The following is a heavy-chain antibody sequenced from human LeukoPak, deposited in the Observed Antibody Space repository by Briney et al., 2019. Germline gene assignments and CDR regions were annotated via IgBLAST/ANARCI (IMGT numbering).Heavy chain of an antibody. Sequence: SETLSLTCTVSGCSISSYYWSWIRQPAGKGLEWIGRIYTSGSTNYNPSLKSRVTISVDKSKNQFSLKLSSVTAADTAVYYCARDRGYYDSPYYFDYWGQGTLVTVSS. J-gene: IGHJ4*02. V-gene: IGHV4-4*07. D-gene: IGHD3-22*01. CDR3: ARDRGYYDSPYYFDY. CDR2: IYTSGST. CDR1: GCSISSYY.